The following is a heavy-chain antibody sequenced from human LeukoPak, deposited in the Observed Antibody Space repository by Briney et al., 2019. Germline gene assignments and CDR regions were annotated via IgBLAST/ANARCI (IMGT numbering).Heavy chain of an antibody. D-gene: IGHD3-10*01. CDR2: IIPILGIA. J-gene: IGHJ4*02. V-gene: IGHV1-69*04. CDR3: ARGFGAACPNFDY. Sequence: ASVKVSCKASGGTFSSYALIWVRPAPGQGLEWMGRIIPILGIANYAQKFQGRVTITADKSTSTAYMELSSLRSEDTAVYYCARGFGAACPNFDYWGQGTLVTVSS. CDR1: GGTFSSYA.